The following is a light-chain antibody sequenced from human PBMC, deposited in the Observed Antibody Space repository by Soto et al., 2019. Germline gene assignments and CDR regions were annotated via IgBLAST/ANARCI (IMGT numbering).Light chain of an antibody. V-gene: IGLV1-40*01. Sequence: QSVLTQPPSVSGAPGQRVTISCTGGRSNIGAGSNVHWYQHLPGTAPKLLIYDNTNRPSGVPDRFSGSKSDTSASLAITGLQAEDEADYYCQSYDNSLRAVLFGGGTKLTVL. CDR1: RSNIGAGSN. J-gene: IGLJ2*01. CDR3: QSYDNSLRAVL. CDR2: DNT.